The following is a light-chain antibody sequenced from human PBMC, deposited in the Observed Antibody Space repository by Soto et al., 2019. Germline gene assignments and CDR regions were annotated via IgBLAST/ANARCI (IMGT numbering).Light chain of an antibody. CDR2: LGC. J-gene: IGKJ4*02. Sequence: DIVMTQSPLSLPATPGEPASISCRSSQSIRHSKGCNYLDWYLQKPGQSPQLLIYLGCNRASGVTDRFSGSGSGTDFTLKISSVEAEDVAAYYCMHHLHTPLTFGRGTKVEIK. CDR1: QSIRHSKGCNY. V-gene: IGKV2-28*01. CDR3: MHHLHTPLT.